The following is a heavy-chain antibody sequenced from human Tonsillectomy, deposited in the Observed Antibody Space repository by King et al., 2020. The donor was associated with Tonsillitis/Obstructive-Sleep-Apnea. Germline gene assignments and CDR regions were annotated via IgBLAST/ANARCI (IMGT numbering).Heavy chain of an antibody. D-gene: IGHD2-2*01. Sequence: VQLVESGGGLVQPGGSLRLSCAASGFTFSSYEMNWVRQAPGKGLEWVSYISSSGSTIYYADSVKGRFTISRDNAKNSLYLQMNSLRAEDTAVYYCAREGCGSTSCYDYWGQGTLVTVSS. J-gene: IGHJ4*02. V-gene: IGHV3-48*03. CDR3: AREGCGSTSCYDY. CDR1: GFTFSSYE. CDR2: ISSSGSTI.